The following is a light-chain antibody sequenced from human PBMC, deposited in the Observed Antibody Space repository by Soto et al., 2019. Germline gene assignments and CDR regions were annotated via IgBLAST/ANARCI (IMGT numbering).Light chain of an antibody. J-gene: IGKJ4*01. V-gene: IGKV1-39*01. Sequence: DIQMTQSPSSLYASVGDRVTITCRASQSISSYLNWSQQKPGKAPKLLIYDASSLQSGVPSRFRGSGSGTDFTLTISSLQPEDCATYYCQQSYSTLLFGGGTTVEIK. CDR2: DAS. CDR3: QQSYSTLL. CDR1: QSISSY.